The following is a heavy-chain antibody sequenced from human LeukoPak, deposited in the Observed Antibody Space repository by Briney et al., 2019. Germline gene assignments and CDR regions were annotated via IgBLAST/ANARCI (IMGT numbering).Heavy chain of an antibody. CDR1: GFTFSSYA. CDR3: AKGGRDYYDSSGYYVWDY. CDR2: ISGSGGST. J-gene: IGHJ4*02. V-gene: IGHV3-23*01. D-gene: IGHD3-22*01. Sequence: GRSLRLSCAASGFTFSSYAMSWVRQAPGKGLEWVSAISGSGGSTYYADSVKGRFTISRGNSKNTLYLQMNSLRAENTAVYYCAKGGRDYYDSSGYYVWDYWGQGTLVTVSS.